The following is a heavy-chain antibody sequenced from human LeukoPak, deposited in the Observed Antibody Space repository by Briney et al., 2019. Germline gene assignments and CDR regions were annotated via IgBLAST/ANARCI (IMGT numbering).Heavy chain of an antibody. J-gene: IGHJ6*02. CDR3: ARGLGYGDYVGGMDV. CDR1: GFTFSSYG. D-gene: IGHD4-17*01. CDR2: IWYDGSNK. V-gene: IGHV3-33*01. Sequence: GGSLRLSCAASGFTFSSYGMHWVRQAPGKGLEWVAVIWYDGSNKYYADSVRGRFTISRDNSKNTLYLQMNSLRAEDTAVYYCARGLGYGDYVGGMDVWGQGTTVTVSS.